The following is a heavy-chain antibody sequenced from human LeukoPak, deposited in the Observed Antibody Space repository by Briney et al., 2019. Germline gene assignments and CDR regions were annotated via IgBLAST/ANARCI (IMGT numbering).Heavy chain of an antibody. J-gene: IGHJ6*02. Sequence: GGSLRLSCAASGFTFSSYSMNWVRQAPGKGLEWVSSISSSSSYIYYADSVKGRFTISRDNAKNSLYLQMNSLRAEDTAVYYCARDHELDPRCYYYGMDVWGQGTTVTVSS. CDR3: ARDHELDPRCYYYGMDV. CDR2: ISSSSSYI. V-gene: IGHV3-21*01. CDR1: GFTFSSYS. D-gene: IGHD6-13*01.